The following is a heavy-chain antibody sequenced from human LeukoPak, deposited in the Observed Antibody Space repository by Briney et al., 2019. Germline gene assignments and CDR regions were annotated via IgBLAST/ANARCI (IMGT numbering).Heavy chain of an antibody. CDR3: ARSPEYYYYYMDV. Sequence: SETLSLTCTVPGGSISSYYWSWIRQPPGKGLEWIGYIDYSGSTNYNPSLKTRVTISVDTSKNQFSLKLSSVTAADTAVYYCARSPEYYYYYMDVWGKGTTVTISS. V-gene: IGHV4-59*01. CDR1: GGSISSYY. CDR2: IDYSGST. J-gene: IGHJ6*03.